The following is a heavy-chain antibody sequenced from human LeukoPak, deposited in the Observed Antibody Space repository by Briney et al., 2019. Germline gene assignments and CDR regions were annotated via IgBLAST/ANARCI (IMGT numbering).Heavy chain of an antibody. CDR2: IYYSGST. D-gene: IGHD6-13*01. J-gene: IGHJ5*02. Sequence: SETLSLTCTVSGGSLSSYYWSWIRQPPGKGLEWIGYIYYSGSTNYNPSLKSRVTISVDTSKNQFSLKLGSVTAADTAVYYCARDGHSSSWYNWFDPWGQGTLVTVSS. V-gene: IGHV4-59*01. CDR1: GGSLSSYY. CDR3: ARDGHSSSWYNWFDP.